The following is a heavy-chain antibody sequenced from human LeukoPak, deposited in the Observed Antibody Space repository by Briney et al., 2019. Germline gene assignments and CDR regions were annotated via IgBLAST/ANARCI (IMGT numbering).Heavy chain of an antibody. CDR1: GGTFSSYA. D-gene: IGHD2-2*02. CDR2: IIPIFGTA. Sequence: SVTVSCKASGGTFSSYAISWVRQAPGQGLEWMGGIIPIFGTANYAQKFQGRVTITTDESTSTAYMELSSLRSEDTAVYYCARGIGDIVVVPAAISGFDPWGQGTLVTVSS. CDR3: ARGIGDIVVVPAAISGFDP. J-gene: IGHJ5*02. V-gene: IGHV1-69*05.